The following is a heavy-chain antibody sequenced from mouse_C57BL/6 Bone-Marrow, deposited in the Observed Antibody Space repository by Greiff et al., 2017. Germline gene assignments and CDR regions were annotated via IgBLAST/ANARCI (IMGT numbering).Heavy chain of an antibody. J-gene: IGHJ3*01. CDR1: GYTFTSYW. CDR2: VDHSDSDT. Sequence: QVQLQQPGAELVKPGASVKMSCKASGYTFTSYWMQWVNQRPGQGLEWIGEVDHSDSDTNYNQKFKGKATLTVDTSYSTAYMQLSSLTSEVSAVYYCAREGLSGFAYWGQGTLVTVSA. CDR3: AREGLSGFAY. D-gene: IGHD2-4*01. V-gene: IGHV1-50*01.